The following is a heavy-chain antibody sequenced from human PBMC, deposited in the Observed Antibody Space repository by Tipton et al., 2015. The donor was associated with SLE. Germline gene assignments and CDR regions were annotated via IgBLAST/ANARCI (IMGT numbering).Heavy chain of an antibody. J-gene: IGHJ4*02. D-gene: IGHD2-21*01. Sequence: GLVKPSETLSLTCNVSGYSISSGYYWGWIRQPPGKGLEWIGSFYHSGSTYYNPSLKSRVTISVDTSKNQFSLKLSSVTAADTAVYYCAVNVVVKVQIDYWGQGALATVSS. CDR3: AVNVVVKVQIDY. CDR1: GYSISSGYY. CDR2: FYHSGST. V-gene: IGHV4-38-2*02.